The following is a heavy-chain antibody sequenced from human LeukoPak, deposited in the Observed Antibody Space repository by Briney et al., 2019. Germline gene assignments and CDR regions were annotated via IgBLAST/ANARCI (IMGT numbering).Heavy chain of an antibody. V-gene: IGHV4-39*01. CDR2: IYYSGST. D-gene: IGHD3-22*01. J-gene: IGHJ4*02. Sequence: PSETLSLTCTVSGVSISSSSYYWGWIRQPPGKGLEWIGSIYYSGSTCYNPSLKSRVTISVDTSKNQFSLKLSSVTAADTVVYYCISIYDSSGRWGQGTLVTVSS. CDR3: ISIYDSSGR. CDR1: GVSISSSSYY.